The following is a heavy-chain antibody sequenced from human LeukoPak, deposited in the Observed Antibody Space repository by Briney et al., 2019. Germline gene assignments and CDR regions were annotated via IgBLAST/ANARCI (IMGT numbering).Heavy chain of an antibody. V-gene: IGHV3-11*03. Sequence: PGGSLRLSCAASGFTFSDYYMSWIRQAPGKGLDWVSYISSSYTNYADSVKGRFTISRDNAKNSLYLQMNSLRAEDTAIYYCARIRGSYRFDYWGQGTLVTVSS. J-gene: IGHJ4*02. CDR2: ISSSYT. CDR3: ARIRGSYRFDY. D-gene: IGHD1-26*01. CDR1: GFTFSDYY.